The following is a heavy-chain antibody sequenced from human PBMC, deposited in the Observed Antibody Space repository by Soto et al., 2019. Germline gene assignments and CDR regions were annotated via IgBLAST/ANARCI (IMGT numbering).Heavy chain of an antibody. J-gene: IGHJ3*02. CDR1: GYTFTSYG. CDR2: ISAYNGNT. Sequence: QVQLVQPGDKVKKPGASVKVSCKTSGYTFTSYGISWVGQAPGQELEWMGWISAYNGNTNYAQKLQGRVTMTTDTSTSTAYMELRSLRSDDTAVYYCARVGSSHDAFDIWGQGTMVTVSS. CDR3: ARVGSSHDAFDI. V-gene: IGHV1-18*01. D-gene: IGHD6-6*01.